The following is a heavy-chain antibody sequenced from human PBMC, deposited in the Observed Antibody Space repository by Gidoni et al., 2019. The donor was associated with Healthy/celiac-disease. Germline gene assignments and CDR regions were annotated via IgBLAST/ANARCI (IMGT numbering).Heavy chain of an antibody. J-gene: IGHJ4*02. CDR1: GGTFSSYA. CDR3: ARAATYYYDSSGLPYFDY. D-gene: IGHD3-22*01. V-gene: IGHV1-69*01. CDR2: IIPIFGTA. Sequence: QVQLVQSGAEVKKPGSSVKVSCKASGGTFSSYAISWVRQAPGQGLEWMGGIIPIFGTANYAQKFQGRVTITADESTSTAYMELSSLRSEDTAVYYCARAATYYYDSSGLPYFDYWGQGTLVTVSS.